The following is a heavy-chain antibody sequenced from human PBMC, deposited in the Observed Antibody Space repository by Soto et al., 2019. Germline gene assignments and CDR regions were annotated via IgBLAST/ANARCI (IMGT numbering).Heavy chain of an antibody. CDR1: GHSISSGFYY. CDR2: MYHSGST. V-gene: IGHV4-38-2*01. D-gene: IGHD5-18*01. Sequence: SEALALTCAVSGHSISSGFYYWGWIRQPPGKVLEWIGSMYHSGSTYYNPSLKSRVTMSVDTSKNQLSLKLTSLTAADTAVYYCARYGYSYSMRFFDKWGQGTRVTVSS. CDR3: ARYGYSYSMRFFDK. J-gene: IGHJ4*02.